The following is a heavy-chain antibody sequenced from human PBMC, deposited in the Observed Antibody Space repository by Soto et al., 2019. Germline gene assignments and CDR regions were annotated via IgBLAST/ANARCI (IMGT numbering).Heavy chain of an antibody. CDR1: VYTLTSYS. Sequence: ASVKLSCTTSVYTLTSYSIHCVRQTPGERFEWMGWVTAGGGQTDYSQKFQGLVTISRDTSARTAYMELRSLRSEDTAVYFCARESFPQTGRYYDSWGQGTQVTVSS. V-gene: IGHV1-3*01. D-gene: IGHD1-26*01. J-gene: IGHJ4*02. CDR2: VTAGGGQT. CDR3: ARESFPQTGRYYDS.